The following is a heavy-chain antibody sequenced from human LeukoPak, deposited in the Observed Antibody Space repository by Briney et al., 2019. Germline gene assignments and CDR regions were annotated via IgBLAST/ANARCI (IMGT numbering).Heavy chain of an antibody. CDR1: GFTLSNYG. J-gene: IGHJ3*02. D-gene: IGHD3-9*01. CDR3: AGSFDYSQEHEAFDI. Sequence: GRSLRLSCAASGFTLSNYGMHWVRQAPGKGLEWVAVIWYDGSDKYYADSVKGRFTISRDNSKNTLYVQMNSLRVEDTAVYHCAGSFDYSQEHEAFDIWGQGTMVTVSS. CDR2: IWYDGSDK. V-gene: IGHV3-33*01.